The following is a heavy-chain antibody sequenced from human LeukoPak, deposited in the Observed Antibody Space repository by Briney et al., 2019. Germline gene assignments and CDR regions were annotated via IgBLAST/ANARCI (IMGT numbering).Heavy chain of an antibody. D-gene: IGHD1-1*01. CDR1: GFTFSNYW. V-gene: IGHV3-7*01. CDR3: ARSTAGLDY. Sequence: GGSLRLSCAASGFTFSNYWMSWVRQAPGKGLEWVANIRQDGSEKYYVDSMRGRFNISRDNAKNSLYLQMSSLRAEDTAVYYCARSTAGLDYWGQGTLVTVSS. J-gene: IGHJ4*02. CDR2: IRQDGSEK.